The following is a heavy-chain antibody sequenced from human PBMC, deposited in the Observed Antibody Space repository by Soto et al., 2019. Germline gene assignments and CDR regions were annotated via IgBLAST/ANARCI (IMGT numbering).Heavy chain of an antibody. V-gene: IGHV4-34*01. Sequence: SETLSLTCAFYCGSFIGYYWSWIRQTPGQGLEWMGEGNHSGGTNYNPYLKSQVTISVDTSKTQFSLKLRPVTAADTAVSYCSRCGNHNKYCYYGVDVWGQGTTVTVSS. CDR2: GNHSGGT. J-gene: IGHJ6*02. CDR1: CGSFIGYY. CDR3: SRCGNHNKYCYYGVDV. D-gene: IGHD1-26*01.